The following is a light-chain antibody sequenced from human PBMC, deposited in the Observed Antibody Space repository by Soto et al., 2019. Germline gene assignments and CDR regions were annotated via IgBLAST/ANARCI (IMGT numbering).Light chain of an antibody. CDR2: GAS. CDR1: QSISTW. V-gene: IGKV1-39*01. CDR3: QQSYSTPSWT. Sequence: IPMTPSTSTLSTSVGDIVTITCRASQSISTWLAWYQQKPGKAPNLLIYGASSLQSGVPSRFSGSGSGTDFTLTISSLQPEDFATYYCQQSYSTPSWTFGQGTKVDIK. J-gene: IGKJ1*01.